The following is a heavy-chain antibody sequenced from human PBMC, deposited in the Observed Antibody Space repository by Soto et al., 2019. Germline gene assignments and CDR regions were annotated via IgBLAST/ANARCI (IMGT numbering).Heavy chain of an antibody. J-gene: IGHJ4*02. CDR3: AKGDTITFGGVILAY. CDR1: GFTFSSYG. D-gene: IGHD3-16*02. CDR2: ISYDGSNK. Sequence: GGSLRLSCAASGFTFSSYGMHWVRQAPGKGLEWVAVISYDGSNKYYADSVKGRFTISRDNSKNTLYLQMNSLRAEDTAVYYCAKGDTITFGGVILAYWGQGTLVTVSS. V-gene: IGHV3-30*18.